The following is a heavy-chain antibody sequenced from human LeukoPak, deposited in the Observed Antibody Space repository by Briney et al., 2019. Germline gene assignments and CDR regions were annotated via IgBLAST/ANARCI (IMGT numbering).Heavy chain of an antibody. D-gene: IGHD3-9*01. J-gene: IGHJ6*03. CDR2: ISAYNGNT. CDR3: ARHALTGYYNVISYYYYMDV. Sequence: ASVKVSCKASGYTFTSYGISWVRQAPGQGLEWMGWISAYNGNTNYAQKLQGRGTMTTDTSTSTAYMELRSLRSDDTAVYYCARHALTGYYNVISYYYYMDVWGKGTTVTVSS. V-gene: IGHV1-18*01. CDR1: GYTFTSYG.